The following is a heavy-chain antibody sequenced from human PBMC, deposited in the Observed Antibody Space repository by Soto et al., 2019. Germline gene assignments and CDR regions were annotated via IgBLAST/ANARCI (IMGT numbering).Heavy chain of an antibody. J-gene: IGHJ1*01. CDR3: AGGGGGYSGYDF. D-gene: IGHD5-12*01. V-gene: IGHV4-34*01. Sequence: QVQLQQWGAGLLKPSETLSLTCAVYGGSFSGYYWSWIRQPPGKGLEWIGEINHSGSTNYNPSLKSRVTITGDPFQNPFSLKVSSVTGADPAGYYWAGGGGGYSGYDFWGQGTLGTVSS. CDR2: INHSGST. CDR1: GGSFSGYY.